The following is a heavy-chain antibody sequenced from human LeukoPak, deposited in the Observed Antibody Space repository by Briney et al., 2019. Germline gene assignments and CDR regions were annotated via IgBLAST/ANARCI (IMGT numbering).Heavy chain of an antibody. CDR1: GGSISSYY. V-gene: IGHV4-59*01. Sequence: SETLSLTCTVSGGSISSYYWSWIRQPPGKGLEWIGYIYYSGSTNYNPSLKSRVTISVDTSKNQFSLKLSSVTAADTAVYYCARDGYNYRGLDYWAREPWSPSPQ. D-gene: IGHD5-24*01. J-gene: IGHJ4*02. CDR2: IYYSGST. CDR3: ARDGYNYRGLDY.